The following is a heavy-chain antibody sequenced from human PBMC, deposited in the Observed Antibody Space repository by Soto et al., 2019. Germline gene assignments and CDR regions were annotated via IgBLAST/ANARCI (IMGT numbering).Heavy chain of an antibody. J-gene: IGHJ4*02. D-gene: IGHD6-13*01. CDR3: ARDASIAADGFDY. CDR1: GFTFSSYS. V-gene: IGHV3-48*02. CDR2: ISSSSSTI. Sequence: EVQLVESGGGLVQPGGSLRLSCAASGFTFSSYSMNWVRQAPGKGLEWVSYISSSSSTIYYADSVKGRFTISRDNAKNSLYLQMNSRRDEDTAVYYWARDASIAADGFDYWGQGTLVTVSS.